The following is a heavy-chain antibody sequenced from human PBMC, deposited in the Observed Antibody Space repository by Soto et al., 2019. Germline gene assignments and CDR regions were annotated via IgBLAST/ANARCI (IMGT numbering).Heavy chain of an antibody. CDR2: IYYSGST. CDR1: GGSISTYY. Sequence: LSLTCSISGGSISTYYWSWIRQPPGKGLEWIGYIYYSGSTNYNPSLKSRVTISVDTSKNQFSLKLSSVTAADTAVYYCARRLSGSYWDYFDYWGQGTLVTVSS. J-gene: IGHJ4*02. CDR3: ARRLSGSYWDYFDY. V-gene: IGHV4-59*08. D-gene: IGHD1-26*01.